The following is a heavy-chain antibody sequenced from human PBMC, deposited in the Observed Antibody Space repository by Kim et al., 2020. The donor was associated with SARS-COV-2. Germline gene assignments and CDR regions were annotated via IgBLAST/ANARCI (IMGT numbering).Heavy chain of an antibody. V-gene: IGHV4-30-4*01. CDR3: AGSPRYFDWLLLGNWFDP. CDR2: IYYSGST. CDR1: GGSISSGDYY. Sequence: SETLSLTCTVSGGSISSGDYYWSWIRQPPGKGLEWIGYIYYSGSTYYNPSLKSRVTISVDTSKNQFSLKLSSVTAADTAVYYCAGSPRYFDWLLLGNWFDPWGQGTLVTVSS. D-gene: IGHD3-9*01. J-gene: IGHJ5*02.